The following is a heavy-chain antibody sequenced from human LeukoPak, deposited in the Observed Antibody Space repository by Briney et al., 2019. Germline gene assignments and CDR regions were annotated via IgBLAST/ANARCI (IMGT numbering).Heavy chain of an antibody. CDR2: FSSSGSTI. V-gene: IGHV3-11*01. J-gene: IGHJ4*02. CDR1: GFTFSDYY. CDR3: ARGGVRWLAISGFFVY. D-gene: IGHD5-24*01. Sequence: GGSLRLSCAASGFTFSDYYMSWIRQAPGKGLEWVSYFSSSGSTIYYADSVKGRFTISRDNAKNSLYLQMNSLRAEDTAVYYCARGGVRWLAISGFFVYWGQGTLVTVSS.